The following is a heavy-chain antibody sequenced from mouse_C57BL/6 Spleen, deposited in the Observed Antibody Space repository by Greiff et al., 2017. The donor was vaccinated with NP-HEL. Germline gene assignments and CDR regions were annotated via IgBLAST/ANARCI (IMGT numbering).Heavy chain of an antibody. CDR1: GFTFSDYY. CDR2: INYDGSST. V-gene: IGHV5-16*01. J-gene: IGHJ2*01. Sequence: EVQLVESEGGLVQPGSSMKLSCTASGFTFSDYYMAWVRQVPEKGLEWVANINYDGSSTYYLDSLKSRFIISRDNAKNILYLQMSSLKSEDTATYYCARERDDYGYFDYWGQGTTLTVSS. CDR3: ARERDDYGYFDY. D-gene: IGHD2-4*01.